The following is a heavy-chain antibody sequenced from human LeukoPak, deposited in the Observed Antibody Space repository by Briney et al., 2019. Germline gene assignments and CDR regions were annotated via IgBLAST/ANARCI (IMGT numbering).Heavy chain of an antibody. CDR1: GLTFSNHG. Sequence: GGSLRLSCATAGLTFSNHGMHWVRQAPGKGLEWVTSIRNDGSDKYYADSVKGRFTISRDNSKNTLYLQMNTLRAEDTAVYYCAKDKGVVALDIWGQGTMVTVSS. J-gene: IGHJ3*02. CDR3: AKDKGVVALDI. D-gene: IGHD2-15*01. V-gene: IGHV3-30*02. CDR2: IRNDGSDK.